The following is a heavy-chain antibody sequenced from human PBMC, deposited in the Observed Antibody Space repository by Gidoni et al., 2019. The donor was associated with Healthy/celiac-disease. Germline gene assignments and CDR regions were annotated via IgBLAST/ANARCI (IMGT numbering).Heavy chain of an antibody. CDR1: GFTFIRCG. CDR3: ARDLFGYCSSTSCSGYY. V-gene: IGHV3-7*03. Sequence: EVQLVESGGGLVQPGGSLRLSCAAAGFTFIRCGMSWVRQAPGKGLGWVANIKQDGSEKYYVDSVKGRFTISRDNAKNSLYLQMNSLRAEDTAVYYCARDLFGYCSSTSCSGYYWGQGTLVTVSS. D-gene: IGHD2-2*03. J-gene: IGHJ4*02. CDR2: IKQDGSEK.